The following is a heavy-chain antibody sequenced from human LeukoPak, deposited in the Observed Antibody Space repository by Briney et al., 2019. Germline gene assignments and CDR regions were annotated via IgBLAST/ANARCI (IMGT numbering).Heavy chain of an antibody. D-gene: IGHD3-10*01. CDR1: GFTFSSYT. CDR3: AREIVISNSFDN. CDR2: ISSAGGYI. J-gene: IGHJ4*02. V-gene: IGHV3-21*01. Sequence: GGSLRLSCAASGFTFSSYTLNWVRQDPGKGLEWVSSISSAGGYIYYADSVKGRFTISRDNAKNSLYLQMNSLRAVDTAVYYCAREIVISNSFDNWGQGTLVTVSS.